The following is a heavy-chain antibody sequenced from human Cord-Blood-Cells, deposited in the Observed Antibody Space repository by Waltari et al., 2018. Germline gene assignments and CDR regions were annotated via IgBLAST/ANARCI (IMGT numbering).Heavy chain of an antibody. CDR2: INPNSGGT. J-gene: IGHJ4*02. Sequence: HVQLLQSGAEGKKPGAFVHVSCNASGITFTGCYMHWVRQAPGQGPEWMGWINPNSGGTNYAQKFQGRVTMTRDTSISTAYMELSRLRSDDTAVYYCATGRTTVNYWGQGTLVTVSS. CDR3: ATGRTTVNY. CDR1: GITFTGCY. D-gene: IGHD4-4*01. V-gene: IGHV1-2*02.